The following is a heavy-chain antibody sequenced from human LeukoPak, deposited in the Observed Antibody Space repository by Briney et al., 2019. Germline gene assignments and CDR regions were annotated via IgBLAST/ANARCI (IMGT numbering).Heavy chain of an antibody. Sequence: ASVKVSCKASGYTFTGYYMHWVRQAPGQGLEWMGRINPNSGGTNYAQKFQGRVTMTRDTSISTAYMELSRLRSDDTAVYYCARSRELPQHDAFDIWGQGTMVTVSS. CDR1: GYTFTGYY. J-gene: IGHJ3*02. V-gene: IGHV1-2*06. CDR3: ARSRELPQHDAFDI. D-gene: IGHD1-26*01. CDR2: INPNSGGT.